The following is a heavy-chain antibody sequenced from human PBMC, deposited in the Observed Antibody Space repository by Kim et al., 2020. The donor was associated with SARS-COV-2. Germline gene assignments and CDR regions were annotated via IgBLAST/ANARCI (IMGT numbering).Heavy chain of an antibody. Sequence: GGSLRLSCAASGFTFSSYAMHWVRQAPGKGLEWVAVISYDGSNKYYADSVKGRFTISRDNSKNTLYLQMNSLRAEDTAVYYCARERGIAAAGLFDYWGQGTLVTVSS. D-gene: IGHD6-13*01. J-gene: IGHJ4*02. CDR1: GFTFSSYA. CDR2: ISYDGSNK. V-gene: IGHV3-30*04. CDR3: ARERGIAAAGLFDY.